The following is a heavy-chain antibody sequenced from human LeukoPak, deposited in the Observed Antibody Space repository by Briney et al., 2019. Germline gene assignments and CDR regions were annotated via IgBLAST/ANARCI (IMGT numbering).Heavy chain of an antibody. J-gene: IGHJ4*02. Sequence: GGSLRLSCAGSGFTFSHCGIYWVRQAPGKGLEWVAVISYDGSNKYYADSVKGRFTISRDNSKNTLYLQMNSLRAEDTAVYYCARERRSSDYWGQGTPVTVSS. CDR2: ISYDGSNK. CDR3: ARERRSSDY. CDR1: GFTFSHCG. V-gene: IGHV3-30*19. D-gene: IGHD1-26*01.